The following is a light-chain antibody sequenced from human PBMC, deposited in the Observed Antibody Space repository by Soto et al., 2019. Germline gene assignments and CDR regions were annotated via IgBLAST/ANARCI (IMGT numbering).Light chain of an antibody. V-gene: IGKV4-1*01. CDR3: QQYYSIPRT. J-gene: IGKJ1*01. CDR1: QSVLYSSNNKNY. CDR2: WAS. Sequence: DIVMTQSPDSLAVSLGERATINCKSSQSVLYSSNNKNYLARYQQKPGQPPKLLIYWASTRESGVPDRFSGSGSGTDFTLTISSLQAEDVAVYYCQQYYSIPRTFGQGTKVEIK.